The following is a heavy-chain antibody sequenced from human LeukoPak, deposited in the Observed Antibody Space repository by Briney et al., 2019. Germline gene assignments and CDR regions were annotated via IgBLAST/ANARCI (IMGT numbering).Heavy chain of an antibody. CDR2: ISRSDGTT. D-gene: IGHD3-9*01. CDR3: ARDRPERYFDWLLPVDAFDI. CDR1: GFTFNNYG. Sequence: PGGSLRLSCAASGFTFNNYGMTWFRQAPGAGLEWVSSISRSDGTTYYADSVKGRFTISRDNAKNSLYLQMNSLRAEDTAVYYCARDRPERYFDWLLPVDAFDIWGQGTMVTVSS. V-gene: IGHV3-23*01. J-gene: IGHJ3*02.